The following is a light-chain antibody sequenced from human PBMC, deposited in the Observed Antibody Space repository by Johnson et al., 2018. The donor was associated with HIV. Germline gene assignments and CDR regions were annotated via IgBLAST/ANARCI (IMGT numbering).Light chain of an antibody. V-gene: IGLV1-51*01. CDR3: GTWDNSLDAYV. Sequence: QSVLTQPPSVSAAPGQKVTISCSGSSSNIGNNYVSWYQQLPGTAPKLLIYDNNKRPSGIPDRFSGSKSGTSATLGITGLQTGDEAEYYCGTWDNSLDAYVFGTGTKITVL. CDR1: SSNIGNNY. CDR2: DNN. J-gene: IGLJ1*01.